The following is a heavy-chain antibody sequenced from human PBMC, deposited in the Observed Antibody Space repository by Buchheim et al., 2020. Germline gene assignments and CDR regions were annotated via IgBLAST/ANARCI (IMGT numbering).Heavy chain of an antibody. Sequence: EVQLLESGGGLVQPGGSLRLSCAASGFTFSSYAMSWVRQAPGKGLEWVSAISGSGGSTYYADSVKGGFTISRDNSKNTLYLQMNSLRAEDTAVYYCAKDQYSGSYVGVSPFDYWGQGTL. J-gene: IGHJ4*02. CDR1: GFTFSSYA. V-gene: IGHV3-23*01. D-gene: IGHD1-26*01. CDR3: AKDQYSGSYVGVSPFDY. CDR2: ISGSGGST.